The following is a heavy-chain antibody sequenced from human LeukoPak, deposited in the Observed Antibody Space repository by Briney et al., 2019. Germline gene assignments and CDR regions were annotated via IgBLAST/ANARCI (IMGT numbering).Heavy chain of an antibody. CDR3: ARGFRYDSSGYYSPSDY. V-gene: IGHV3-30*03. Sequence: PGRSLRLSCAASGFTFSNYGIHWVRQAPGKGLEWVAVIAYDATNKYYTDSVRGRFTISRDNSKNTLYLQMNSLRAEDTAVYYCARGFRYDSSGYYSPSDYWGQGTLVTVSS. CDR2: IAYDATNK. CDR1: GFTFSNYG. J-gene: IGHJ4*02. D-gene: IGHD3-22*01.